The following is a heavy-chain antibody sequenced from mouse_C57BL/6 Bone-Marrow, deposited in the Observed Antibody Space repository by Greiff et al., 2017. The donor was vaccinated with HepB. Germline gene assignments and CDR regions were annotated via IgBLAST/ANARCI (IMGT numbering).Heavy chain of an antibody. J-gene: IGHJ3*01. V-gene: IGHV5-17*01. D-gene: IGHD1-1*01. CDR1: GFTFSDYG. CDR3: ASADYYGSSWFAY. Sequence: EVQLVESGGGLVKPGGSLKLSCAASGFTFSDYGMHWVRQAPDQGLEWVAYISSGSSTIYYADTVKGRFTISRDNATNTLFLQMTSLKSEDTAMYYCASADYYGSSWFAYWGQGTLVTVSA. CDR2: ISSGSSTI.